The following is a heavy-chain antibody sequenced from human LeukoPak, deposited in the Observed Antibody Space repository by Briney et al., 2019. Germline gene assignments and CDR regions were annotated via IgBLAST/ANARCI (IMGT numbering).Heavy chain of an antibody. J-gene: IGHJ4*02. CDR1: GGSISSYY. CDR3: ARQSITMVRGVIPLGY. Sequence: SETLSLTCTVSGGSISSYYWSWIRQPPGKGLEWIGSIYHSGSTYYNPSLKSRVTISVDTSKNQFSLKLSSVTAADTAVYYCARQSITMVRGVIPLGYWGQGTLVTVSS. CDR2: IYHSGST. D-gene: IGHD3-10*01. V-gene: IGHV4-59*08.